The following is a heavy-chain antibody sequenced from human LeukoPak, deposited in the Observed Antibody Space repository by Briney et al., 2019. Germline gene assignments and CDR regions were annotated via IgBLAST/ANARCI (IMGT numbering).Heavy chain of an antibody. D-gene: IGHD3-10*01. CDR3: ARGRYYGSSYFQH. V-gene: IGHV4-34*01. CDR1: GGSFSGYY. J-gene: IGHJ1*01. Sequence: SETLSLTCAVYGGSFSGYYWSWIRHPPGKGREWIGEINHSGSTNYNPSLKSRVTISVDTSKNQFSLKLSSVTAADTAVYYCARGRYYGSSYFQHWGQGNLVTVSS. CDR2: INHSGST.